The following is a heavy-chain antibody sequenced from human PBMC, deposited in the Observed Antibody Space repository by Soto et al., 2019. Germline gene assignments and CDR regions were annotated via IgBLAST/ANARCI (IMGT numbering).Heavy chain of an antibody. Sequence: QTRSLTCAISGDSVSSNSAAWNLIRQSPSRGLEWLGRTYYSSKWYNEYAVSVKSRININPDTSKNQFSLQLNSVTPEDTAVYHCARVIPGTNYGMDVWGQGTTVTVSS. J-gene: IGHJ6*02. D-gene: IGHD1-20*01. CDR2: TYYSSKWYN. V-gene: IGHV6-1*01. CDR3: ARVIPGTNYGMDV. CDR1: GDSVSSNSAA.